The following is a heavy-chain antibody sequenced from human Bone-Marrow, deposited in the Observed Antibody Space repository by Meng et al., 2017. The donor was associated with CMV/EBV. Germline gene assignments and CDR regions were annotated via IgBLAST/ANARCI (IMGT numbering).Heavy chain of an antibody. D-gene: IGHD3-22*01. CDR1: GFTFSSYA. CDR2: ISYDGSNK. J-gene: IGHJ4*02. CDR3: ARDPIGYYDSSGHDY. Sequence: GGSLRLSCAASGFTFSSYAMHWVRQAPGKGLEWVAVISYDGSNKYYADSVKGRFTISRDNSKNTLYLQMNSLRAEDTAVYYCARDPIGYYDSSGHDYWGQGTLATVSS. V-gene: IGHV3-30-3*01.